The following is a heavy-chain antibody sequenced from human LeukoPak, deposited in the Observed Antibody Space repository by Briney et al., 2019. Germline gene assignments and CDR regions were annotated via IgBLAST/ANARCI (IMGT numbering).Heavy chain of an antibody. CDR3: ARVADRCSGGSCYPADY. V-gene: IGHV6-1*01. CDR2: TYYRSKWYN. Sequence: SQTLSLTCAISGDSVSSNSAAWNWIRQSPSRGLEWLGRTYYRSKWYNDYAVSVKSRITINPDTSKNQFSLQLNSVTPEDTAVYYCARVADRCSGGSCYPADYWGQGTLVTVSS. D-gene: IGHD2-15*01. CDR1: GDSVSSNSAA. J-gene: IGHJ4*02.